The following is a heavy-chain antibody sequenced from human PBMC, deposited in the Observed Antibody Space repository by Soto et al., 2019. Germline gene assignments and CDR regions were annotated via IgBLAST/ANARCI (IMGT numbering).Heavy chain of an antibody. CDR1: GYTFNNYA. J-gene: IGHJ4*02. CDR2: ISYDGRNT. Sequence: LRLSCEASGYTFNNYAMHWVRLAAGKGLEWVAGISYDGRNTFYADSVKGRFTISRDNSKNTLSPQMNSLRAEDTAVYYCAKETTRFAVPPALDYWGQGTLVTVSS. D-gene: IGHD1-1*01. CDR3: AKETTRFAVPPALDY. V-gene: IGHV3-30*18.